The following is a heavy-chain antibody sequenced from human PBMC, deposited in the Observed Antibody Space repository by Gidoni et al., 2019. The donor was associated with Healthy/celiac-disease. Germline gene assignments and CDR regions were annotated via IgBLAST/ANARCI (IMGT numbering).Heavy chain of an antibody. J-gene: IGHJ5*02. CDR2: ISGSGGST. D-gene: IGHD3-22*01. V-gene: IGHV3-23*01. CDR1: GFTFDSYA. Sequence: VQLLESGGCLVHPGEFLRLACAASGFTFDSYAMSWVRQAPGKGLAWVSAISGSGGSTYYADSVKGRFTISRDNSKNTLYLQMNSLRAEDTAVYYCAKGTMIEVPLNWFDPWGQGTLVTVSS. CDR3: AKGTMIEVPLNWFDP.